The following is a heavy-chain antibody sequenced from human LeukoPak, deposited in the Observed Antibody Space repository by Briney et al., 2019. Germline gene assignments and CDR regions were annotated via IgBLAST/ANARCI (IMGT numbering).Heavy chain of an antibody. D-gene: IGHD6-19*01. CDR3: AEAYSIGWYYFDC. CDR1: GFTFSSYW. V-gene: IGHV3-23*01. J-gene: IGHJ4*02. CDR2: ISGSGGNT. Sequence: GGSLRLACAASGFTFSSYWMSWVRQAPGKGLEWVSGISGSGGNTYYADSVKGRFTISRDNAKNTLYLQMNSLRAEDTAVYYCAEAYSIGWYYFDCWGQGTLVTVSS.